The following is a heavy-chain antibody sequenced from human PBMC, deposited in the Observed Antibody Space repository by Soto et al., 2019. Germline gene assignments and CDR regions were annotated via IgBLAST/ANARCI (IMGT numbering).Heavy chain of an antibody. CDR2: ISGSGGST. Sequence: PGGSLRLSCAASGFNCSSYAMSWVRQALGKGLEWVSAISGSGGSTYYADSVKGRFTISRDNSKNTLYLQMNSLRAEDTAVYYCAKDGYDSSGYPPIVLGLGFDIWGQGTMVTVSS. CDR1: GFNCSSYA. V-gene: IGHV3-23*01. CDR3: AKDGYDSSGYPPIVLGLGFDI. D-gene: IGHD3-22*01. J-gene: IGHJ3*02.